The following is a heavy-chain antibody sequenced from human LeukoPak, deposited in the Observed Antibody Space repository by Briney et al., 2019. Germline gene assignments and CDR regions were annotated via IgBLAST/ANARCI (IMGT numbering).Heavy chain of an antibody. V-gene: IGHV1-8*01. J-gene: IGHJ4*02. CDR3: ARKYGVGYSYGLVDY. CDR1: GYTFTNFD. D-gene: IGHD5-18*01. CDR2: MNPNSGNT. Sequence: ASVKVSCKASGYTFTNFDINWVRQATGQGLEWMGWMNPNSGNTGYAQNFQVRATMTRNTSISTAYMELSSLRSEDTAVYYCARKYGVGYSYGLVDYWGQGTLVTVSS.